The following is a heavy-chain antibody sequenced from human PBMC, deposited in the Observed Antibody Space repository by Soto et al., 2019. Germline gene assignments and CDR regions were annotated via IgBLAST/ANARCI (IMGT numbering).Heavy chain of an antibody. Sequence: EVHLVESGGGLVQPGRSLRLSCAASGFTFDNYAMHWVRQAPGKGLEWVSGISWNSNTIAYADSVKGRFTISRDNAKNSLYLQMNSLRAEDTAFYYCAKTKQWLVKDYDFGMDVWGQGTTVTVSS. CDR1: GFTFDNYA. D-gene: IGHD6-19*01. CDR2: ISWNSNTI. CDR3: AKTKQWLVKDYDFGMDV. V-gene: IGHV3-9*01. J-gene: IGHJ6*02.